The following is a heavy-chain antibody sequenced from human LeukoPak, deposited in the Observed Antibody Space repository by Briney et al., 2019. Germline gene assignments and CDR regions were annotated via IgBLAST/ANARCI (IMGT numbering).Heavy chain of an antibody. D-gene: IGHD1-14*01. CDR2: IYYTGGET. Sequence: ASETLSLTCTVSGGSISSRGYYWGWIRQPPGKGLEWIGYIYYTGGETNYNPSLKSRLTISVDTSKNQFSLMLTSVTAADTAVYYCARQPGGTAAFDIWAQGTMVTVSS. J-gene: IGHJ3*02. CDR3: ARQPGGTAAFDI. V-gene: IGHV4-61*05. CDR1: GGSISSRGYY.